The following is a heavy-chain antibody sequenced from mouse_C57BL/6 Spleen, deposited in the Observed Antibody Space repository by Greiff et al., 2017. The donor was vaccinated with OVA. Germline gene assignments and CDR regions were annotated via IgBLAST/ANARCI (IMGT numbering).Heavy chain of an antibody. D-gene: IGHD2-1*01. CDR1: GYTFTSYW. CDR2: IHPNSGST. Sequence: QVQLQQPGAELVKPGASVKLSCKASGYTFTSYWMHWVKQRPGQGLEWIGMIHPNSGSTNYNEKFKSKATLTVDKSSSTAYMQLSSLTSEDSAVYYCARSGGNYLYAMDYWGQGTSVTVSS. J-gene: IGHJ4*01. V-gene: IGHV1-64*01. CDR3: ARSGGNYLYAMDY.